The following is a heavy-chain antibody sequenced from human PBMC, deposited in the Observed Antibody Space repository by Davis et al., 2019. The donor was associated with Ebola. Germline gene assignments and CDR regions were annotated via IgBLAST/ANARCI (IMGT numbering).Heavy chain of an antibody. CDR3: ATGGIAARTYYYYGMDV. V-gene: IGHV4-59*12. CDR2: IYYSGST. Sequence: SETLSLTCTVSGGSISSYYWSWIRQPPGKGLEWIGYIYYSGSTNYNPSLKSRVTISVDTSKNQFSLKLSSVTAADTAVYYCATGGIAARTYYYYGMDVWGQGTTVTVSS. CDR1: GGSISSYY. J-gene: IGHJ6*02. D-gene: IGHD6-6*01.